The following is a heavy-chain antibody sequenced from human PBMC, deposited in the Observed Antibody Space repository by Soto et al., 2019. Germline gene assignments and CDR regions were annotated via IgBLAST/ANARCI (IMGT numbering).Heavy chain of an antibody. D-gene: IGHD5-18*01. J-gene: IGHJ4*02. CDR1: GFTFSSYS. CDR3: ARVWGVEMDTIGGNSDY. CDR2: ISSSSSYI. V-gene: IGHV3-21*01. Sequence: PGWSLRLSCAASGFTFSSYSMNWVRQAPGKGLEWVSSISSSSSYIYYADSVKGRFTISRDNAKNSLYLQMNSLRAEDTAVYYCARVWGVEMDTIGGNSDYCGQGTLVTVSS.